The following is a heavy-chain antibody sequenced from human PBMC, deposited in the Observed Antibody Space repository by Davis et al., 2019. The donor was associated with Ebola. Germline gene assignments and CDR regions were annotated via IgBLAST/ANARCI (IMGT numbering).Heavy chain of an antibody. CDR1: GVTVSANY. V-gene: IGHV3-53*01. CDR2: LYSGAGGST. J-gene: IGHJ4*02. CDR3: ARGRFGDGVY. D-gene: IGHD2-21*02. Sequence: GGSLRLSCAPSGVTVSANYMTWVRQAPGKGLEWVSILYSGAGGSTYYADSVKARFTISGDTLKNTLYLQMNNLRVEDTSVYYCARGRFGDGVYWGQGTQVTVSS.